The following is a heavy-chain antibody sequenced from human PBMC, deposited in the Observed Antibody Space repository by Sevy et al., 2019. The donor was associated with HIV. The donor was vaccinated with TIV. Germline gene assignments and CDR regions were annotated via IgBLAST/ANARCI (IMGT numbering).Heavy chain of an antibody. J-gene: IGHJ4*02. D-gene: IGHD2-15*01. CDR2: IYASGST. V-gene: IGHV4-61*09. CDR1: GGSIGSGNYY. Sequence: SETLSLTCAVSGGSIGSGNYYWIWIRQPAGKGPEWIGHIYASGSTNYNPSLKSRITMSVDTSKNQFSLKLNSVTAADAAVYYCVRGGNWRDYFDYWGQGILVTVSS. CDR3: VRGGNWRDYFDY.